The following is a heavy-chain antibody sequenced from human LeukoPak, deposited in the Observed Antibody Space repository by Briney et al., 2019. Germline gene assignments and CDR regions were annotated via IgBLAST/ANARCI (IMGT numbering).Heavy chain of an antibody. J-gene: IGHJ6*03. CDR3: AKFTGPTYQYYYYMDV. CDR2: INSDGSST. Sequence: GGSLRLSCAASGFTFSSYWMHWVRQAPGKGLVWVSPINSDGSSTSYADSVKGRFTISRDKSKNMLYLEMNSLRAEDTAVYYCAKFTGPTYQYYYYMDVWGKGTTVTVSS. V-gene: IGHV3-74*01. CDR1: GFTFSSYW. D-gene: IGHD2-2*01.